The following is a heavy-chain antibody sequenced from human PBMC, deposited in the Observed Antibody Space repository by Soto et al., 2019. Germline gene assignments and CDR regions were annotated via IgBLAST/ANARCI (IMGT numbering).Heavy chain of an antibody. Sequence: SLRLSCAASGFTFSSYGMHWVRQAPGKGLEWVAVIWYDGSNKYYADSVKGRFTISRDNSKNTLYLQMNSLRAEDTAVYYCARIGPPLYSSSWYTLDAFDIWGQGTMVTVSS. V-gene: IGHV3-33*01. CDR1: GFTFSSYG. CDR2: IWYDGSNK. CDR3: ARIGPPLYSSSWYTLDAFDI. D-gene: IGHD6-13*01. J-gene: IGHJ3*02.